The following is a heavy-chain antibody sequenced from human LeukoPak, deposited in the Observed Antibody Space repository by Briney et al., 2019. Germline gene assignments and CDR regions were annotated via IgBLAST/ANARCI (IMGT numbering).Heavy chain of an antibody. CDR3: AREAPRGPYFDY. V-gene: IGHV1-46*01. D-gene: IGHD2-15*01. J-gene: IGHJ4*02. CDR1: GYTFTSYY. CDR2: INPSGSIT. Sequence: ASVKVSCKASGYTFTSYYMHWLRQAPGQGLEWMGIINPSGSITIYAQKFQGRVTMTRDTSTSTVYMELSSLRSEDTAVYYCAREAPRGPYFDYWGQGNLVTVSS.